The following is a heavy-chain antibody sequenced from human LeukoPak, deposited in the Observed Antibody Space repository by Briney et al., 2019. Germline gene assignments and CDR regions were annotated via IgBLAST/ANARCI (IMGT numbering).Heavy chain of an antibody. Sequence: MTSETLSLTCTVSGDSISSGDYYWSWIRQPAGKGLEWIGRISSRGSTNYNPSLKSRVTISVDTSKNQFSLKLSSVTAADTAVYFCARGPYSYDSSGAFDIWGQGTMVTVSS. V-gene: IGHV4-61*02. D-gene: IGHD3-22*01. CDR3: ARGPYSYDSSGAFDI. J-gene: IGHJ3*02. CDR1: GDSISSGDYY. CDR2: ISSRGST.